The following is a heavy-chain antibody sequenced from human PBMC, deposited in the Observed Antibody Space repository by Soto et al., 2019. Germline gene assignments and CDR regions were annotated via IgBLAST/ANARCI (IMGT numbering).Heavy chain of an antibody. CDR3: ARLSLWDRLDFWSGRLDY. J-gene: IGHJ4*02. CDR1: GDSVSSNSAA. CDR2: TYYRSKWYN. Sequence: SQTLSLTCAISGDSVSSNSAAWNWIRQSPSRGLEWLGRTYYRSKWYNDYAVSVKSRITINPDTSKNQFPLQLNSVTPEDTAVYYCARLSLWDRLDFWSGRLDYWGQGTLVTVSS. D-gene: IGHD3-3*01. V-gene: IGHV6-1*01.